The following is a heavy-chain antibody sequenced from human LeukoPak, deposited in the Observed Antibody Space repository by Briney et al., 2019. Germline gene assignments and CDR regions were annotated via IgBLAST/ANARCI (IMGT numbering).Heavy chain of an antibody. D-gene: IGHD3-10*01. CDR2: INHSGST. CDR3: ARVSEYYYGSGSYYKFDY. Sequence: SETLSLTCAVYGGSFSGYYWSWIRQPPGKGLEWIGEINHSGSTNYNPSLKSRVTISVDTSKNQFSLKLSSVTAADTAVYYCARVSEYYYGSGSYYKFDYWGQGTLVTVSS. V-gene: IGHV4-34*01. CDR1: GGSFSGYY. J-gene: IGHJ4*02.